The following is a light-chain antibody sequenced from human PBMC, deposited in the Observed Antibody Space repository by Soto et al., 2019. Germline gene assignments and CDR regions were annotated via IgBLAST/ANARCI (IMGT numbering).Light chain of an antibody. CDR3: AKWDDSLRVYV. V-gene: IGLV1-47*01. Sequence: QSVLPQPPSASGTPGQRATISCSTSNSRSGSNYVYWYQQLPGTAPKLLIYRNDQRPSGVPDRFSGSKSGTSASLAISGLRSEDEADYYCAKWDDSLRVYVFGTGT. J-gene: IGLJ1*01. CDR2: RND. CDR1: NSRSGSNY.